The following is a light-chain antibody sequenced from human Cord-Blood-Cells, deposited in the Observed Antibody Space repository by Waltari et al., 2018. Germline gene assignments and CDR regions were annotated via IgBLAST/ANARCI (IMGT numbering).Light chain of an antibody. Sequence: DIQMTQSPPSLSASVGDIVTITCRASQSISSYLNWYQQKPGKAPNLLIYVASSLQSGVPSRFSGSVSGTDFTLTISRLQPEDFATYYCQQSYSTPLPFGGGTRVEIK. CDR2: VAS. J-gene: IGKJ4*01. CDR3: QQSYSTPLP. CDR1: QSISSY. V-gene: IGKV1-39*01.